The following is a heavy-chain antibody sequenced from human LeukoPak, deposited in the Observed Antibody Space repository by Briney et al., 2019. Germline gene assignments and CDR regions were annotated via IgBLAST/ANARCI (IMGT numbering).Heavy chain of an antibody. J-gene: IGHJ4*02. CDR3: AREGSGRFYFDY. CDR2: IIPIFGTA. CDR1: GGTFNSYA. D-gene: IGHD6-19*01. Sequence: SVKVSCKASGGTFNSYAISWVRQAPGQGVEWMGGIIPIFGTANYAQKFQGRVTITTDESTSTAYMELSSLRSEDTAVYYCAREGSGRFYFDYWGQGTLVTVSS. V-gene: IGHV1-69*05.